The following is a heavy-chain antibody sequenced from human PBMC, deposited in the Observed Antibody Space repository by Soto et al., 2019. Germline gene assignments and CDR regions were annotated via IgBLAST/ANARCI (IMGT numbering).Heavy chain of an antibody. Sequence: PGGSLRLSCAASGFTFSTYGMHWVRQAPGKGLEWVAVISYDESNKYYADTVKGRFTISRDNSKNTLYLQMNSLRAEDTAVYYCAKNPGYYYDSTGYHFDYWGQGTLVTVSS. CDR3: AKNPGYYYDSTGYHFDY. J-gene: IGHJ4*02. V-gene: IGHV3-30*18. CDR2: ISYDESNK. CDR1: GFTFSTYG. D-gene: IGHD3-22*01.